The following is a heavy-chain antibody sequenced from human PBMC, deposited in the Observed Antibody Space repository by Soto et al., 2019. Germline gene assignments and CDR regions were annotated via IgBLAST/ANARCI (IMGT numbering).Heavy chain of an antibody. CDR1: GGTFSSYA. D-gene: IGHD3-22*01. V-gene: IGHV1-69*12. Sequence: QVQLVQSGAEVKKPGSSVKVSCKASGGTFSSYAISWVRQAPGQGLEWMGGIIPIFGTANYAQKFQGRVTITADESTSTAYMELSSLRSEDTAVYYCAREITYYYASSGYYPFDYWGQGTLVTVSS. CDR3: AREITYYYASSGYYPFDY. J-gene: IGHJ4*02. CDR2: IIPIFGTA.